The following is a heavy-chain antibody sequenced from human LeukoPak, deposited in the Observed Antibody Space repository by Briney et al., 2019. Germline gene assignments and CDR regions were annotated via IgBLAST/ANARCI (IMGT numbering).Heavy chain of an antibody. CDR2: IIPIFATA. J-gene: IGHJ4*02. CDR1: GGTFSSYA. Sequence: SVKVSCKASGGTFSSYAIRWVRQAPGQGLEWMGGIIPIFATANYAQKFQGRVTITADESTSTAYMELSSLRSEDTAVYYCARGPITTRSHFDYWGQGTLVTVSS. V-gene: IGHV1-69*13. CDR3: ARGPITTRSHFDY. D-gene: IGHD3-22*01.